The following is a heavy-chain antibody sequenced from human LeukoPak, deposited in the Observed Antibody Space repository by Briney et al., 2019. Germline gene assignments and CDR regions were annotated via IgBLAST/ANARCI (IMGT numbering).Heavy chain of an antibody. CDR3: ARGDFKYYYDSSGYLY. J-gene: IGHJ4*02. V-gene: IGHV1-8*02. CDR2: MNPNSGNT. CDR1: GYTLTGYY. Sequence: ASVKVSCKASGYTLTGYYMHWVRQAPGQGLEWMGWMNPNSGNTGYAQKFQGRVTMTRNTSISTAYMELSSLRSEDTAVYYCARGDFKYYYDSSGYLYWGQGTLVTVSS. D-gene: IGHD3-22*01.